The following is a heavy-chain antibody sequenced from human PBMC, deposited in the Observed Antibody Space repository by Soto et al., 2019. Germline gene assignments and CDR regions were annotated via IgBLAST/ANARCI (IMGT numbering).Heavy chain of an antibody. D-gene: IGHD6-6*01. CDR1: DGSISSSNW. CDR3: ASHRDSSSSSDYFDY. V-gene: IGHV4-4*02. J-gene: IGHJ4*02. CDR2: IYHSGST. Sequence: PSETPSLTFAVSDGSISSSNWWSWVRQPPGKGLEWIGEIYHSGSTNYNPSLKSRVTISVDKSKNQFSLKLSSVTAADTAVYYCASHRDSSSSSDYFDYWGQGTLVTVSS.